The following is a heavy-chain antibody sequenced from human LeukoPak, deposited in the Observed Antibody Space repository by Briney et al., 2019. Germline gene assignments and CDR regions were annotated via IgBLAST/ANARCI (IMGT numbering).Heavy chain of an antibody. CDR2: ISFDGTSK. CDR1: RFTFNTYT. CDR3: ARSPFDYLFSFDY. Sequence: PGGSLRLSCSASRFTFNTYTMHWVRQAPGKGLEWVAVISFDGTSKHYADSVKGRFTISRDNAKNTLWLQLNSLRPEDTAVYYCARSPFDYLFSFDYWGQGALVTVSP. J-gene: IGHJ4*02. V-gene: IGHV3-30-3*01. D-gene: IGHD3-9*01.